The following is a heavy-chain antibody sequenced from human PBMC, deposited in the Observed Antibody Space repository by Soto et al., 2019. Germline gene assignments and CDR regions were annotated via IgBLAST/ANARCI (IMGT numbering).Heavy chain of an antibody. CDR3: ATVSSSWVYNWFDP. Sequence: VASVKVSCKVSGYTLTELSMHWVRQAPGKGLEWMGGFDPEDGETIYAQKFQGRVTMTEDTSTDTAYMELSSLRSEDTAVYYCATVSSSWVYNWFDPWGQGTLVTVSS. CDR2: FDPEDGET. D-gene: IGHD6-13*01. J-gene: IGHJ5*02. V-gene: IGHV1-24*01. CDR1: GYTLTELS.